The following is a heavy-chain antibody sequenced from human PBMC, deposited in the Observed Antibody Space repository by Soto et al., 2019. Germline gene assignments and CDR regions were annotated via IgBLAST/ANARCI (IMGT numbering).Heavy chain of an antibody. D-gene: IGHD3-22*01. J-gene: IGHJ5*02. CDR2: ISWDDDE. CDR1: GFSLSTSGVG. CDR3: ANRRGYYDSSGYYRGHWFDP. V-gene: IGHV2-5*02. Sequence: ESGPTLVNPTQTLTLTCTFSGFSLSTSGVGVGWIRQPPGKALEWLALISWDDDERYSPSLKSRLTITKDTSKNQVVLTVTNMDPVDTATYYCANRRGYYDSSGYYRGHWFDPWGQGTLVTVSS.